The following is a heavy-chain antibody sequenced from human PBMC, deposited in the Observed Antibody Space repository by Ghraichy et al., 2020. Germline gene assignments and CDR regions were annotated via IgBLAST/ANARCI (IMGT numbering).Heavy chain of an antibody. J-gene: IGHJ6*02. D-gene: IGHD3-10*01. Sequence: LSLTCAASGFSFSTYAMSWVRQAPGKGLEWVSGISRSGSSTYYADSVKGRFTISRDNSKNTVYLQMNGLRADDTAVYYCAKARLWFGELYPLYSGMDVWGQGTTVTLSS. V-gene: IGHV3-23*01. CDR2: ISRSGSST. CDR1: GFSFSTYA. CDR3: AKARLWFGELYPLYSGMDV.